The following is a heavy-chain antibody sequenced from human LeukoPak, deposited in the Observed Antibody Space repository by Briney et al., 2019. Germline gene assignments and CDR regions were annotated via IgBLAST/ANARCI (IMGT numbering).Heavy chain of an antibody. J-gene: IGHJ1*01. Sequence: GGSLRLSCAASGFTFTTYAMTWVRQTPRKGLEWVSAISGSGASTYYADSVKGRFTISRDSSKNTVYLQMNSLRAEDTAVYYCAKDCGGDCFSRKYFQHWGQGTLVTVSS. V-gene: IGHV3-23*01. CDR2: ISGSGAST. D-gene: IGHD2-21*01. CDR1: GFTFTTYA. CDR3: AKDCGGDCFSRKYFQH.